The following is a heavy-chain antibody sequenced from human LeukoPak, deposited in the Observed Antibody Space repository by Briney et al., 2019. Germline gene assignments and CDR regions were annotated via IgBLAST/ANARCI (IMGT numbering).Heavy chain of an antibody. CDR1: GFTFSSYG. J-gene: IGHJ4*02. CDR2: ISSSSSYI. D-gene: IGHD1-1*01. V-gene: IGHV3-21*01. Sequence: PGGSLRLSCAASGFTFSSYGMHWVRQAPGKGLEWVSSISSSSSYIYYADSVKGRFTISRDDAKNSLYLQMNSLRAEDTAVYYCARGSYRVELYYFDYWGQGTLVTVSS. CDR3: ARGSYRVELYYFDY.